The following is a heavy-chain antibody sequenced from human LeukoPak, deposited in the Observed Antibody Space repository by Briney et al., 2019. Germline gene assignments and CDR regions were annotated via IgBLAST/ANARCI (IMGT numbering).Heavy chain of an antibody. V-gene: IGHV1-18*01. Sequence: ASVKVSCKASGYTFINYGITWVRQAPGQGLEWMGWISAYNSAYNGNTHHAQKLQGRVTVTTDTSTNTGYMELRSLRSDDTAVYYCAREYGSGSYTGIDYWGQGTLVTVSS. CDR2: ISAYNSAYNGNT. CDR1: GYTFINYG. J-gene: IGHJ4*02. CDR3: AREYGSGSYTGIDY. D-gene: IGHD3-10*01.